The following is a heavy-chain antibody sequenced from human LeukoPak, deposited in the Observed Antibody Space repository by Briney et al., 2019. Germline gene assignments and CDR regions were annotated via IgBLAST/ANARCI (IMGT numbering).Heavy chain of an antibody. Sequence: GGSLRLSCAASGFTFSNAWMSWVRQAAGKGLEWVGRIKSKTSGGTTDDAAPVKGSFTISRDHSKNTLYLQMNSLKTEDTPVYYCTSESRWGDYWAQGTLVTVSS. J-gene: IGHJ4*02. V-gene: IGHV3-15*01. CDR3: TSESRWGDY. CDR1: GFTFSNAW. CDR2: IKSKTSGGTT. D-gene: IGHD3-16*01.